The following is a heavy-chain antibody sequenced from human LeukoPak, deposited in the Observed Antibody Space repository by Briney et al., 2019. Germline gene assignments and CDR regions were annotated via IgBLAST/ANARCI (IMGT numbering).Heavy chain of an antibody. CDR2: IYPGDSDT. CDR3: ARLEYIVVVTASHVAFDI. CDR1: GYSFTNYW. J-gene: IGHJ3*02. Sequence: GESLKISCKGSGYSFTNYWIGWVRQMPGKGLEWMGIIYPGDSDTRYSPSFQGQVTISADKSISTAYLQWSSLQASDTAMYYCARLEYIVVVTASHVAFDIWGQGTVVSVSS. D-gene: IGHD2-21*02. V-gene: IGHV5-51*01.